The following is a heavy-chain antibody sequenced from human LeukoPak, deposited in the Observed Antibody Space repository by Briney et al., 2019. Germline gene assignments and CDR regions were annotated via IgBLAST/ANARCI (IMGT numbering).Heavy chain of an antibody. D-gene: IGHD2-15*01. J-gene: IGHJ3*02. CDR3: ARDWGYCSGGSCYPDAFDI. Sequence: SETLPLTCTVSGGSISTNYWSWIRQPPGKGLEWIGYIYYSGSTNYNPSLKSRVTISVDSSKNQFSLKLTSVTAADTAVYYCARDWGYCSGGSCYPDAFDIWGQGTMVSVSS. CDR1: GGSISTNY. V-gene: IGHV4-59*01. CDR2: IYYSGST.